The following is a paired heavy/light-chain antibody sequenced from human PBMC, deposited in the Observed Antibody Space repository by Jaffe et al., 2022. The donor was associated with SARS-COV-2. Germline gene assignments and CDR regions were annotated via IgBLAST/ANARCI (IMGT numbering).Heavy chain of an antibody. J-gene: IGHJ4*02. Sequence: QVQLVQSGAEVKKPGASVKISCKASGYTFTRSYIHWVRQTPGQGLEWMGVIDPSGGSTSYIQNFQGRVTMTRDTSTSTVYMELSSLRSEDTAVYYCARDRLAVARFFDSWGQGTLVIVSS. V-gene: IGHV1-46*01. CDR1: GYTFTRSY. D-gene: IGHD6-19*01. CDR3: ARDRLAVARFFDS. CDR2: IDPSGGST.
Light chain of an antibody. CDR3: QKYDSVPFT. CDR2: AAS. CDR1: QGISNY. J-gene: IGKJ5*01. V-gene: IGKV1-27*01. Sequence: DIQMTQSPSSLSASVGDRVTITCRASQGISNYLAWYQQKPGRVPELLIFAASTLHSGVPSRFSGSGSGTDFTLTINSLQPEDVATYYCQKYDSVPFTFGQGTRLEIK.